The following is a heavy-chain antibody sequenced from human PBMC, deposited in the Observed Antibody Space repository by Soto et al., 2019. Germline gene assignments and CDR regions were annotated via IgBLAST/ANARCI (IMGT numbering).Heavy chain of an antibody. CDR1: GGSISSGNYY. CDR3: ARHPDCTAVTHCHFDN. V-gene: IGHV4-39*01. Sequence: QLQLQEPGPGLVKPSETLSLSCILSGGSISSGNYYWGWIRQPPGKGLEWIGSIGYRGTTYYNPSPXSXVXIXIDTSKNQFSLNLNSVTAADAAVYYCARHPDCTAVTHCHFDNWGQGTLVTVSS. J-gene: IGHJ4*02. CDR2: IGYRGTT. D-gene: IGHD2-8*01.